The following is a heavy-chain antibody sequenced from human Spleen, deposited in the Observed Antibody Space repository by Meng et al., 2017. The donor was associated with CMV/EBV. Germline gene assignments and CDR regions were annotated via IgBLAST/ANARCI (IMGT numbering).Heavy chain of an antibody. V-gene: IGHV4-34*01. Sequence: CAVYGGYFSGYYWSWIRQPPGKGLEWIGEINHSGSTNYNPSLKSRVTISVDTSKNQFSLKLSSVTAADTAVYYCARGYGSGSYAYNYWGQGTLVTVSS. J-gene: IGHJ4*02. CDR1: GGYFSGYY. D-gene: IGHD3-10*01. CDR2: INHSGST. CDR3: ARGYGSGSYAYNY.